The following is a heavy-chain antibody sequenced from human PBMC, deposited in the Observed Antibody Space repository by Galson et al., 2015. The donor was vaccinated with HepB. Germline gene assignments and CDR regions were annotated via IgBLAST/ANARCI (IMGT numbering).Heavy chain of an antibody. V-gene: IGHV1-69-2*01. D-gene: IGHD2-2*01. CDR1: GYTFTDYY. J-gene: IGHJ4*02. CDR2: VDPEDGET. CDR3: ATGQYCSSTSCPHY. Sequence: VKVSCKVSGYTFTDYYMHWVQEAPGKGLEWMRLVDPEDGETISAEKFQVRVTITADTSTDTAYMELSSLRSEDTAVYYCATGQYCSSTSCPHYWGQGTLVTVSS.